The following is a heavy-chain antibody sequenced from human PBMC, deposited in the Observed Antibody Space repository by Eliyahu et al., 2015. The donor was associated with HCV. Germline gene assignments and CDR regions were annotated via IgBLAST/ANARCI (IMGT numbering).Heavy chain of an antibody. D-gene: IGHD2-21*02. J-gene: IGHJ4*02. CDR3: ARDPNVVVTAAFDY. CDR1: GFTFXTYS. Sequence: EVQLVESGGGLVQPGGSLRLSCXAXGFTFXTYSMNWVRQAPGKGLGWVSXISSSSSTIYYADSVKGRFTIPRDNAKNSLYLQMNSLRDEDTAVYYCARDPNVVVTAAFDYWGQGTLVTVSS. V-gene: IGHV3-48*02. CDR2: ISSSSSTI.